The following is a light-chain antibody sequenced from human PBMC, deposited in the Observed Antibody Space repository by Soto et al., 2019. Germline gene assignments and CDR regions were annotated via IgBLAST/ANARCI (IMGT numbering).Light chain of an antibody. CDR3: HQYYSYPLT. J-gene: IGKJ4*01. V-gene: IGKV1-8*01. CDR2: AAS. CDR1: QGISSY. Sequence: AIRMTQSPSSFSASTGDRVTITCRASQGISSYLAWYQQKPGKAPKLLIYAASTLQSGVPSRFSGSGYGTDFTLTISCLQSEDFASYYCHQYYSYPLTFGGGTKVEIK.